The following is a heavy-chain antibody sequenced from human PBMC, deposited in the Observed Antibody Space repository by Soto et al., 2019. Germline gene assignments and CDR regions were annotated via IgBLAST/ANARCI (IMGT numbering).Heavy chain of an antibody. CDR2: ITGSGGTT. D-gene: IGHD3-22*01. Sequence: LDWVSAITGSGGTTYYADSVKGRFTISRDNSKTTLYLQMNSLKASDSAMYYCARMTLAHDSSGYHIFDYWGLGTLVTV. J-gene: IGHJ4*02. V-gene: IGHV3-23*01. CDR3: ARMTLAHDSSGYHIFDY.